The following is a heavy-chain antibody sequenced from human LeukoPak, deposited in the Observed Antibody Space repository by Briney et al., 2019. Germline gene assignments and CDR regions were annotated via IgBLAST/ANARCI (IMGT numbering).Heavy chain of an antibody. D-gene: IGHD6-13*01. CDR2: ISGNSGSI. CDR3: AKEIGAHGSSWSLDY. CDR1: GLTFGDYA. J-gene: IGHJ4*02. Sequence: PGRSLRLSCAASGLTFGDYAMHWVRQAPGKGLEWVSGISGNSGSIGYADSVKGRFTISRDNAKNSLYLQMNSLRAEDTALYYCAKEIGAHGSSWSLDYWGQGTLVTVSS. V-gene: IGHV3-9*01.